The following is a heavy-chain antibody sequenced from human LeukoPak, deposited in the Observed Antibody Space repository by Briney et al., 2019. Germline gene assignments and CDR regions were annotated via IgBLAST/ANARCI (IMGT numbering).Heavy chain of an antibody. Sequence: GASVKVSCKASGYTFTSYDINWVRQATGQGLEWMGWMNPNSGNTGYAQKFQGRVTITRNTSISTAYMELSSLRSEDTAVYYCARHRRYYGSGSYLKPIDYWGQGTLVTVSS. V-gene: IGHV1-8*03. D-gene: IGHD3-10*01. CDR2: MNPNSGNT. CDR1: GYTFTSYD. CDR3: ARHRRYYGSGSYLKPIDY. J-gene: IGHJ4*02.